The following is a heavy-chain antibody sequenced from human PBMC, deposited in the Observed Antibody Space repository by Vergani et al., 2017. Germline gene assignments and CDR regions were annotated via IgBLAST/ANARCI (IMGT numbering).Heavy chain of an antibody. J-gene: IGHJ4*02. D-gene: IGHD3-22*01. V-gene: IGHV1-2*02. Sequence: QVQLVQSGAEVKKPGASVKVSCKASGYTFTGYYMHWVRQAPGQGLEWMGWINPNSGGTNYAQKFQGRVTMTRDTSISTAYRELSRLRSDDTAVYYCARGDDDSSGHWSETLDYWGQGTLVTVSS. CDR2: INPNSGGT. CDR1: GYTFTGYY. CDR3: ARGDDDSSGHWSETLDY.